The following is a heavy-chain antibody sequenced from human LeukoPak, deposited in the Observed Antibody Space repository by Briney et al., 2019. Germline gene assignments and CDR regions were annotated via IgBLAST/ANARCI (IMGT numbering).Heavy chain of an antibody. CDR1: GFTFRSYA. CDR3: AKPRAEYSSSNPFDY. Sequence: GGSLRLSCAASGFTFRSYAMSWVRQAPGKGLEWVSGISGSGGSTYYADSVKGRFTVSRDNSKNMQYLQMNSLRAEDTAVYYCAKPRAEYSSSNPFDYWGQGTLVTVSS. J-gene: IGHJ4*02. D-gene: IGHD6-6*01. CDR2: ISGSGGST. V-gene: IGHV3-23*01.